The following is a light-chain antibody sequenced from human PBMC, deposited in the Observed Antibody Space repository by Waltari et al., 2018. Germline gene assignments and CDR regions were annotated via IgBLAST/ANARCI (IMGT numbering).Light chain of an antibody. Sequence: EIVMTQSPATLSVSPVERATLSCRASQIFSSSLAWYQQKPGQAPRLLISGASTRGTGTAARFSGSGSGTEFTLTISSLKSEDFAVYYCQQYNNWPMYTFGQGTKLEIK. CDR2: GAS. J-gene: IGKJ2*01. V-gene: IGKV3-15*01. CDR3: QQYNNWPMYT. CDR1: QIFSSS.